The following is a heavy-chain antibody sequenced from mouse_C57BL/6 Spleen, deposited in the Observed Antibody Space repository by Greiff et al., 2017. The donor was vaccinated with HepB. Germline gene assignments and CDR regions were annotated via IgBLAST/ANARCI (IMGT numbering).Heavy chain of an antibody. Sequence: EVHLVESGGGLVKPGGSLKLSCAASGFTFSSYAMSWVRQTPEKRLEWVATISDGGSYTYYPDNVKGRFTISRDNAKNNLYLQMSHLKSEDTAMYYCAREELVWFAYWGQGTLVTVSA. CDR2: ISDGGSYT. CDR3: AREELVWFAY. V-gene: IGHV5-4*01. J-gene: IGHJ3*01. D-gene: IGHD4-1*01. CDR1: GFTFSSYA.